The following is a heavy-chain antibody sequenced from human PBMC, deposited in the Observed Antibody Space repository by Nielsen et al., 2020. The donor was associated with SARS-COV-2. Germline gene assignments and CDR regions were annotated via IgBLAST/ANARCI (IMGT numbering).Heavy chain of an antibody. J-gene: IGHJ1*01. CDR3: TTGGITMVRGVMQY. Sequence: GGSLRLSCAASGFTFSNPWMNWVRQAPGKGLEWVGRIKSKVGGGTTDYAGPVKGRFTISRDDSKNTLYLQMNSLKTEDTAVYYCTTGGITMVRGVMQYWGQGTLVTVSS. D-gene: IGHD3-10*01. V-gene: IGHV3-15*01. CDR1: GFTFSNPW. CDR2: IKSKVGGGTT.